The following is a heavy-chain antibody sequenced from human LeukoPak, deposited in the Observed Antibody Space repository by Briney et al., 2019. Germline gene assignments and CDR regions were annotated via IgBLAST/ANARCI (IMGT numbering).Heavy chain of an antibody. V-gene: IGHV3-23*01. Sequence: GGSLRLSCAASGFTFSSYAMSWVRQAPKKGLEWVSTISGSGGGTYYADSVKGRFTISRDSSRNTLYLQLNSLRAEDTAVYYCGRQRDSSVRYTVDIWGQGTMVTVSS. D-gene: IGHD6-6*01. CDR1: GFTFSSYA. CDR3: GRQRDSSVRYTVDI. J-gene: IGHJ3*02. CDR2: ISGSGGGT.